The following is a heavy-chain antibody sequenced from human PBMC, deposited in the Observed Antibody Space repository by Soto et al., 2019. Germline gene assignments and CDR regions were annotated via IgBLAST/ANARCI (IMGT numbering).Heavy chain of an antibody. Sequence: APAEVSCKASGYTFIDYFIHWVRQAPGQGLEWMGCINPSSDATDYSQKFRGRVTMARDTSIGTASMELSRLRSDDNAVYYCVRGLRWRDLDYWGQGTPVTVSS. CDR2: INPSSDAT. J-gene: IGHJ4*02. CDR3: VRGLRWRDLDY. V-gene: IGHV1-2*02. D-gene: IGHD2-15*01. CDR1: GYTFIDYF.